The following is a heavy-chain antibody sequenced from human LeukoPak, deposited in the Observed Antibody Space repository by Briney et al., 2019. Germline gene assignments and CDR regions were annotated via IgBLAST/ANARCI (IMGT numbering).Heavy chain of an antibody. CDR2: INPNSGGT. CDR1: GYTFTGYY. J-gene: IGHJ4*02. V-gene: IGHV1-2*02. Sequence: ASVKVSCKASGYTFTGYYMHWVRRAPGQGLEWMGWINPNSGGTNYAQKFQGGVTMTRDTSISTAYMELSRLRSDDTAVYYCARVASIAARHPDYWGQGTLVTVSS. CDR3: ARVASIAARHPDY. D-gene: IGHD6-6*01.